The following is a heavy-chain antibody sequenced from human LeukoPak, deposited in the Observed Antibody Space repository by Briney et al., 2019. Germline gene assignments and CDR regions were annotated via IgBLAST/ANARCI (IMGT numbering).Heavy chain of an antibody. D-gene: IGHD6-19*01. CDR1: GYSFTNYW. CDR3: ARPSEWLATTSSVDY. CDR2: IYPGDSDT. V-gene: IGHV5-51*01. Sequence: GESLKISCKGSGYSFTNYWNGWVRQMPGKGLEWMGIIYPGDSDTRYSPSFQGQVTISADKSISTAYLQWSSLKASDTAMYYCARPSEWLATTSSVDYWGQGTLVTVSS. J-gene: IGHJ4*02.